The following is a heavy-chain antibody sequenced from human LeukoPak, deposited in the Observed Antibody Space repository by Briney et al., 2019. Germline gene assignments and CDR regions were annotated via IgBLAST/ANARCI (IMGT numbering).Heavy chain of an antibody. V-gene: IGHV3-53*01. CDR3: ARSFYYGSGSLLYYYYMDV. D-gene: IGHD3-10*01. Sequence: GGSLRLSCAASGFTVSSNYMSWVRQAPGKGLEWVSVIYSGGSIYYAGSVKGRFTISRDSSNNTLYLQMDSLRAEDTAVYYCARSFYYGSGSLLYYYYMDVWGKGTTVTVSS. J-gene: IGHJ6*03. CDR2: IYSGGSI. CDR1: GFTVSSNY.